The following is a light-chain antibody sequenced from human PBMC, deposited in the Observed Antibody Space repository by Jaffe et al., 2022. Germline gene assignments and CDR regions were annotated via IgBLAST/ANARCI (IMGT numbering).Light chain of an antibody. CDR1: SSNIGYNY. CDR2: ENN. V-gene: IGLV1-51*02. Sequence: QSVLTQPPSVSAAPGQQITISCSGSSSNIGYNYVSWYQQLPGTAPKLLIYENNRRPSGIPDRFSGSKSGTSATLGITGLQTGDEADYYCGTWDSSLSTGVFGGGTQLTVL. J-gene: IGLJ3*02. CDR3: GTWDSSLSTGV.